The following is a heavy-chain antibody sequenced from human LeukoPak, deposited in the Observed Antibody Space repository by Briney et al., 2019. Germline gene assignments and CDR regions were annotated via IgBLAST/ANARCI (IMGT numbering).Heavy chain of an antibody. Sequence: GGSLRLSCAASGFTFSSYAMSWVRQAPGKGLEWVSGIIDSGESTYCANFAKGRFTIPRDNSNNTLYLQMNSLRAEDTAVYYCAKLGGQELHNYYVAVCGKGTTVAVSS. CDR1: GFTFSSYA. CDR3: AKLGGQELHNYYVAV. D-gene: IGHD3-16*01. V-gene: IGHV3-23*01. J-gene: IGHJ6*03. CDR2: IIDSGEST.